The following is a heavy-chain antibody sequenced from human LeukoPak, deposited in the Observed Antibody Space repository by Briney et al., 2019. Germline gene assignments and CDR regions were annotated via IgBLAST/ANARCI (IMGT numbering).Heavy chain of an antibody. D-gene: IGHD3-22*01. CDR3: ARERGSGYYYLGY. Sequence: PSETLSLTCTVSGGSISSYYWSWIRQPPGKGLEWIGYIYYSGSTNYNPSLKSRVTISVDTSKNQFSLKLSSVTAADTAVYYCARERGSGYYYLGYWGQGTLVTVSS. CDR1: GGSISSYY. J-gene: IGHJ4*02. CDR2: IYYSGST. V-gene: IGHV4-59*01.